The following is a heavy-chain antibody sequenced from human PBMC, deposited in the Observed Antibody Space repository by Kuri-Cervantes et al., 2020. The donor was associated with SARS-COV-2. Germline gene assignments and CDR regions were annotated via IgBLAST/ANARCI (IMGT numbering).Heavy chain of an antibody. CDR3: ARGHIVDARDY. Sequence: GESLKISCAASGFTFSSYAMSWVRQAPGKGLEWVSAISGSGGSTYYADSVKGRFTISRDNSKNTLYLQMNSLRAEDTAVYYCARGHIVDARDYWGQGTLVTVSS. V-gene: IGHV3-23*01. J-gene: IGHJ4*02. D-gene: IGHD2-21*01. CDR2: ISGSGGST. CDR1: GFTFSSYA.